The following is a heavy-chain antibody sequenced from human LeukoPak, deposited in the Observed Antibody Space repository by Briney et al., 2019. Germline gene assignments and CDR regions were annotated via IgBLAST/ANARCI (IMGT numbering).Heavy chain of an antibody. CDR3: ARTGCSSTSCYPQHAFDI. CDR2: TNHSGST. J-gene: IGHJ3*02. CDR1: GGSFSGYY. V-gene: IGHV4-34*01. Sequence: SETLSLTCAVYGGSFSGYYWSWIRQPPGKGLEWIAQTNHSGSTNYNPSLKSRVTISVDTSKNQFSLKLSSVTAADTAVYYCARTGCSSTSCYPQHAFDISGQGTMVTASS. D-gene: IGHD2-2*01.